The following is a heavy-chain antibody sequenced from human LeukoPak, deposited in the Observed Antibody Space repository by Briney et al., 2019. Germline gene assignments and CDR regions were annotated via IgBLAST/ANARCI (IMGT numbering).Heavy chain of an antibody. J-gene: IGHJ6*02. CDR3: ARARGSISGWGHYYYSLDV. CDR2: INDRGNV. D-gene: IGHD6-19*01. Sequence: SSETLSLTCAVYGRSFSGYYWLWLRQPPGKGLEWMGEINDRGNVDYNPSLRSRVTMSVDTAKSQFSVKLTSVTAADTSVFYCARARGSISGWGHYYYSLDVWGQGTTVTVSS. V-gene: IGHV4-34*01. CDR1: GRSFSGYY.